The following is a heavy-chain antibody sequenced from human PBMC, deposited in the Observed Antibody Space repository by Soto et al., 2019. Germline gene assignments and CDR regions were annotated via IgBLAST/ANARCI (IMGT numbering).Heavy chain of an antibody. D-gene: IGHD3-10*01. V-gene: IGHV3-48*03. CDR2: ISSSGGTI. J-gene: IGHJ6*02. CDR1: GFTFSSYE. CDR3: ARDLRLYGSGSDYYYYYGMDV. Sequence: PGGSLRLSCAASGFTFSSYEMNWVRQAPGKGLEWVSYISSSGGTIYYADSVKGRFTISRDNAKNSLYLQMSSLRAEDTAVYYCARDLRLYGSGSDYYYYYGMDVWGQGTTVTVSS.